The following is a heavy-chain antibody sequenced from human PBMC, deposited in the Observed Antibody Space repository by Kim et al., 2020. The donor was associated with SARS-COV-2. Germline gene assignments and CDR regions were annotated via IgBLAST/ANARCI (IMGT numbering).Heavy chain of an antibody. V-gene: IGHV4-61*02. D-gene: IGHD2-15*01. CDR2: IYTSGST. Sequence: SETLSLTCTVSGGSISSGSYYWSWIRQPAGKGLEWIGRIYTSGSTNYNPSLKSRVTISVETSTNQFTLKLSSVTAADTDVYYCARDMGKEGYCSGGSCYSGLDYWGQGTLVTVSS. CDR1: GGSISSGSYY. CDR3: ARDMGKEGYCSGGSCYSGLDY. J-gene: IGHJ4*02.